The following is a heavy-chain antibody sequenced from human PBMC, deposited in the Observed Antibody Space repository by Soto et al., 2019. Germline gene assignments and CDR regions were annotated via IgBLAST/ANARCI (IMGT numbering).Heavy chain of an antibody. Sequence: EVQLLESGGGLVQPGGSLRLSCAASGFTFSSYAMSWVRQAPGKGLEWVSAISGSGGSTYYADSVKGRFTISRDTSKNTLYLQMNSLRAEDTDVYYCATTAGTYYYYGMDVWGQGTTVTVSS. CDR2: ISGSGGST. CDR3: ATTAGTYYYYGMDV. J-gene: IGHJ6*02. V-gene: IGHV3-23*01. CDR1: GFTFSSYA. D-gene: IGHD6-13*01.